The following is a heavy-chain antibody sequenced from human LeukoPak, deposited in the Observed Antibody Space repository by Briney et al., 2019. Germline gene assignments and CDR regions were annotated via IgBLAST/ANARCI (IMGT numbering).Heavy chain of an antibody. Sequence: SETLSLTCTVSGGSISSGGYYWSWIRQHPGKGLEWIGYIYYSGSTYYNPSLKSRVTISVDTSKNQFSLKLSSVTAADTAVYYCAREGSGWYRPFDYWGQGTLVTVSS. D-gene: IGHD6-19*01. V-gene: IGHV4-31*03. CDR2: IYYSGST. CDR1: GGSISSGGYY. CDR3: AREGSGWYRPFDY. J-gene: IGHJ4*02.